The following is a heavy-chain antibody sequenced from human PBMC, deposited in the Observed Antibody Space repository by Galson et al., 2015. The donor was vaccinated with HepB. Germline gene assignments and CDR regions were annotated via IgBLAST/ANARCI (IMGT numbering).Heavy chain of an antibody. V-gene: IGHV3-48*02. CDR3: ARDNPRDEQVVRRGALDI. CDR1: GFIFSNYN. Sequence: SLRLSCAASGFIFSNYNMNWVRQAPEKGLEWLSYINISSGTIYYADSVKGRFTISRDNAKNSLYLQMNSLRDEDTAVYYCARDNPRDEQVVRRGALDIWGQGTMVTVSS. J-gene: IGHJ3*02. CDR2: INISSGTI. D-gene: IGHD6-6*01.